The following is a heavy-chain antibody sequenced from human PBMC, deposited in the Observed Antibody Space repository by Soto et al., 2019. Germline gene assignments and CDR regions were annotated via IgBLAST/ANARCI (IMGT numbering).Heavy chain of an antibody. V-gene: IGHV3-33*01. CDR1: GFTFSSYG. D-gene: IGHD4-4*01. Sequence: SLRLSCAASGFTFSSYGMHWVRQAPGKGLEWVAVIWYDGSNKYYADSVKGRFTISRDNSKNTLYLQMNSLRAEDTAVYYCARDQDYSNYGALDYWGQGTLVTVSS. J-gene: IGHJ4*02. CDR2: IWYDGSNK. CDR3: ARDQDYSNYGALDY.